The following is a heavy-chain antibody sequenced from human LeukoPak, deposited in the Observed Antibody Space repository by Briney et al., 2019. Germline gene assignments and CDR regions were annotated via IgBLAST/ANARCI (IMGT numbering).Heavy chain of an antibody. CDR1: GYTFTSYG. V-gene: IGHV1-18*01. CDR3: ARDAGRYCSSTSCYPDY. J-gene: IGHJ4*02. Sequence: ASVKVSCKASGYTFTSYGISWVRQAPGQGLEWMGWISAYNGNTNYGQKLQGRVTMTTDSSTSTAYMELRSLRSDDTAVYYCARDAGRYCSSTSCYPDYWGQGTLVTVSS. D-gene: IGHD2-2*01. CDR2: ISAYNGNT.